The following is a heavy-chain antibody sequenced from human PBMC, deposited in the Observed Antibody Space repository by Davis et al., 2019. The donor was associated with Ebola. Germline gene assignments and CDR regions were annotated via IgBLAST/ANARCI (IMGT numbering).Heavy chain of an antibody. J-gene: IGHJ6*02. CDR2: INPNSGGT. Sequence: ASVKVSCKASGYTFTGYYMHWVRQAPGQGLEWMGWINPNSGGTNYAQKLQGRVTMTTDTSTSTAYMELRSLRSDDTAVYYCAREEYYYDSSGYYPRMDVWGQGTTVTVSS. CDR1: GYTFTGYY. CDR3: AREEYYYDSSGYYPRMDV. D-gene: IGHD3-22*01. V-gene: IGHV1-2*02.